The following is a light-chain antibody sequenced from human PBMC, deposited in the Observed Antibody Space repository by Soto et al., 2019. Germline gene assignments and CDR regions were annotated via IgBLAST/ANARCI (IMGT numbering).Light chain of an antibody. CDR1: QGVATN. CDR3: QQCNNWPIS. J-gene: IGKJ5*01. V-gene: IGKV3-15*01. Sequence: EIRMTQSPVTLSVSRGERAVLSCRAAQGVATNFAWYQQKSGQSPRLLIYDVSNRATGVPARFSGSGSETDFTLTISSLRSEDSAVYFCQQCNNWPISFGQGTRLEI. CDR2: DVS.